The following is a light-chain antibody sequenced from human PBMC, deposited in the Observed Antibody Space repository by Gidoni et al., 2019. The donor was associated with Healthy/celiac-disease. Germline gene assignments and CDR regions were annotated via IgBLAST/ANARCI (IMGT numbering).Light chain of an antibody. J-gene: IGKJ2*01. Sequence: EIVMTQSPATLSVSPGERATLSCRASQSVSSNLSWYQQKPGQAPRLLIYGASTRATGNPARFSGSGSGTEFNLTISSLQSEDFAVYYCQQYNNWPPRYTFGQXTKLEIK. CDR1: QSVSSN. CDR2: GAS. V-gene: IGKV3-15*01. CDR3: QQYNNWPPRYT.